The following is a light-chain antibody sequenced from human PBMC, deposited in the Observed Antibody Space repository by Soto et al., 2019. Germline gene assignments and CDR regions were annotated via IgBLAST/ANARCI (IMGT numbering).Light chain of an antibody. CDR1: QDISNH. V-gene: IGKV1-33*01. CDR3: QQYDNLPPYT. Sequence: DIQMTQSPSSLSASVGDRVTITCQASQDISNHLNWYQHKPGKAPNLLIYAASNLETGVPSRFSGTGSGTHFTFTISSLQPEGFATYYCQQYDNLPPYTFGQGTKVEIK. CDR2: AAS. J-gene: IGKJ2*01.